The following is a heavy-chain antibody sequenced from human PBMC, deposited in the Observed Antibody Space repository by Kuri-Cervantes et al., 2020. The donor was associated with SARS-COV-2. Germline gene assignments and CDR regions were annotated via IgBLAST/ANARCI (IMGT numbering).Heavy chain of an antibody. J-gene: IGHJ6*02. V-gene: IGHV3-48*01. CDR1: GFTFSSYS. CDR2: ISSSSSTI. CDR3: ARDRSRITIFGMVTRYGMDV. D-gene: IGHD3-3*01. Sequence: GESLKISCAASGFTFSSYSMNWVRQAPGKGLEWVSYISSSSSTIYYADSVKGRFTISRDNAKNSLYLQMNSLRAEDTAVYYCARDRSRITIFGMVTRYGMDVWGQGTTVTVSS.